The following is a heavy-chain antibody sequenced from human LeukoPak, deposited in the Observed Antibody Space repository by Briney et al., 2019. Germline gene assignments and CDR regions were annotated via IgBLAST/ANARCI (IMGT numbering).Heavy chain of an antibody. CDR2: ISWNSGSI. CDR3: AKANYDLWSGHTSITYGMDA. J-gene: IGHJ6*02. Sequence: GGSLRLSCAASGFTFDDYAMHWVRQAPGKGLEWVSGISWNSGSIGYADSVKGRFTISRDNAKNSLYLQMNSLRAEDTALYYCAKANYDLWSGHTSITYGMDAWGQGTTVTVSS. V-gene: IGHV3-9*01. CDR1: GFTFDDYA. D-gene: IGHD3-3*01.